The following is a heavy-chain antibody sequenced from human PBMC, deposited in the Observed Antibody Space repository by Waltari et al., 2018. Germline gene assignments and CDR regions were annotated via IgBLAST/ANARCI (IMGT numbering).Heavy chain of an antibody. J-gene: IGHJ6*02. CDR1: GFSVNSNY. V-gene: IGHV3-53*01. CDR3: ARATEGRKYYYNGMDV. Sequence: EVQLVESGGGLVQPGGSLRLSCVASGFSVNSNYMSWVRQAPGKGVVWVSGIFSGGNTHYADCVKGRFSISRDKSKNILYLHMNNLRAEDAAVYYCARATEGRKYYYNGMDVWGQGTTVTVSS. CDR2: IFSGGNT. D-gene: IGHD5-12*01.